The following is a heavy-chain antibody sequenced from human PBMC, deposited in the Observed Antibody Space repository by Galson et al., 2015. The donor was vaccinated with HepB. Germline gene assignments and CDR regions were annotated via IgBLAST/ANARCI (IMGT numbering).Heavy chain of an antibody. V-gene: IGHV3-21*01. J-gene: IGHJ4*02. CDR2: ISSSSSYI. D-gene: IGHD4-23*01. CDR3: ASAGGLDY. CDR1: GFTFSSYS. Sequence: SLRLSCAASGFTFSSYSMNWVRRAPGKGLEWVSSISSSSSYIYYADSVKGRFTISRDNAKNSLYLQMNSLRAEDTAVYYCASAGGLDYWVQGTLVTVSS.